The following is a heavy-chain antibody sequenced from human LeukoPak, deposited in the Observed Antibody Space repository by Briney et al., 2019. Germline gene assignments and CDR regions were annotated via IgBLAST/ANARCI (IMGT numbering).Heavy chain of an antibody. J-gene: IGHJ4*02. CDR2: ISWNSGSI. D-gene: IGHD6-13*01. CDR1: GFTFDDYA. CDR3: AKDLEKYSSSWSFGY. V-gene: IGHV3-9*01. Sequence: GGSLRLSCAASGFTFDDYAMHWVRQAPGKGLEWVSGISWNSGSIGYADSVKGRFTISRDNAKNSLYLQMNSLRAEDTALYYCAKDLEKYSSSWSFGYWGQGTLVTVSS.